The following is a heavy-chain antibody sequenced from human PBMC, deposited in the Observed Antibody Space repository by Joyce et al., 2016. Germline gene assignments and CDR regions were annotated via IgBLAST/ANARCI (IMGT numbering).Heavy chain of an antibody. CDR2: ISWNSGSV. CDR3: AGVPGRDGYNGHIDY. Sequence: EVQLVESGGGLVQPGRSLRLSCAASGFISDGYAMHWVRQVPGKGLEWVSGISWNSGSVGYADSVKGRFTISRDNAKNSLYLQMNSLRTEDTALYYCAGVPGRDGYNGHIDYWGQGTLVTVSS. J-gene: IGHJ4*02. D-gene: IGHD5-24*01. V-gene: IGHV3-9*02. CDR1: GFISDGYA.